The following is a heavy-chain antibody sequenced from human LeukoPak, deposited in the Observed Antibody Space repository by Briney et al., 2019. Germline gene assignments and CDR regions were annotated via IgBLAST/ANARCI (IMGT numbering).Heavy chain of an antibody. J-gene: IGHJ6*02. CDR1: GGTFSSYA. CDR2: IIPIFGTA. V-gene: IGHV1-69*13. CDR3: ARGILAAAGTHPLYYYYGMDV. Sequence: ASVKVSCKASGGTFSSYAISWVRQAPGQGLEWMGGIIPIFGTANYAQKFQGRVTITADESTSTAYMELSSLRSEDTAVYYCARGILAAAGTHPLYYYYGMDVWGQGTTVTVSS. D-gene: IGHD6-13*01.